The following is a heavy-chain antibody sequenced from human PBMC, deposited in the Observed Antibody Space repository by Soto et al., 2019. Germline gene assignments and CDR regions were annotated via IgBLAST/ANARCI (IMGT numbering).Heavy chain of an antibody. CDR2: IYHSGST. J-gene: IGHJ6*02. D-gene: IGHD3-10*01. CDR1: SGSISSSDYY. CDR3: ASSSFLRSGDLFHGLDV. Sequence: SETLSLTCSVSSGSISSSDYYWSLIRQPPGKGLEWIGYIYHSGSTYYNPSLKSRVTISVDRSKNQFSLKLSSVTAEDTALYFCASSSFLRSGDLFHGLDVWGQGTTVT. V-gene: IGHV4-30-2*01.